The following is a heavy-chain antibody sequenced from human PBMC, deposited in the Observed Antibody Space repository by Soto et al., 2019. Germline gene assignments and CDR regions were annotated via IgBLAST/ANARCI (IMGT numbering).Heavy chain of an antibody. CDR3: AKDPRYSSSWYYFDY. D-gene: IGHD6-13*01. V-gene: IGHV3-23*01. Sequence: PGGSLRLSCAASGFTFSSYAMSWVRQAPGKGLEWVSAISGSGGSTYYADSVKGRFTISRDNSKNTLYLQMNSLRAEDTAVYYCAKDPRYSSSWYYFDYRGQGTLVTVSS. CDR1: GFTFSSYA. CDR2: ISGSGGST. J-gene: IGHJ4*02.